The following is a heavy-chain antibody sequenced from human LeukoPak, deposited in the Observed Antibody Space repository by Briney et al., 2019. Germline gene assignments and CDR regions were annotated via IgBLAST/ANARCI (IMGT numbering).Heavy chain of an antibody. Sequence: ASVKVSCKASGYTFTGYYMHWVRQAPGQGLEWMGWINPNSGGTNYAQKFQGRVTTTRDTSISTAYMELSRLRSDDTAVYYCARVAYYYGSGSGLGYWGQGTLVTVSS. J-gene: IGHJ4*02. CDR3: ARVAYYYGSGSGLGY. D-gene: IGHD3-10*01. CDR2: INPNSGGT. CDR1: GYTFTGYY. V-gene: IGHV1-2*02.